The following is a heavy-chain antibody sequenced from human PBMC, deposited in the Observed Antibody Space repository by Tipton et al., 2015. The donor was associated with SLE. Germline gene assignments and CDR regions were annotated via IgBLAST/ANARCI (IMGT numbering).Heavy chain of an antibody. CDR1: GITFSSYA. J-gene: IGHJ6*03. CDR2: ISGSGGST. V-gene: IGHV3-23*01. Sequence: SLRLSCAGSGITFSSYAMSWARQAPGKGLEWVSGISGSGGSTYHADSVKGRFTISRDNSKNTLYLQMNSLRAEDTAVYYCAKDTGATNYYYMDVWGKGTTVTVSS. CDR3: AKDTGATNYYYMDV. D-gene: IGHD1-26*01.